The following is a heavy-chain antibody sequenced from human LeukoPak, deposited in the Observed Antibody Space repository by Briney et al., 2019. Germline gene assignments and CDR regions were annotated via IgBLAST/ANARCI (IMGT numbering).Heavy chain of an antibody. CDR2: IRYDGSNK. Sequence: GGSLRLSCAASGFTFSSYGMHWVRQAPGKGLEWVAFIRYDGSNKYYADSVKGRFTISRDNSKNTLYLQMNSLRAEDTAVYYCARVDCSSTSCYEFDYWGQGTLVTVSS. J-gene: IGHJ4*02. V-gene: IGHV3-30*02. D-gene: IGHD2-2*01. CDR1: GFTFSSYG. CDR3: ARVDCSSTSCYEFDY.